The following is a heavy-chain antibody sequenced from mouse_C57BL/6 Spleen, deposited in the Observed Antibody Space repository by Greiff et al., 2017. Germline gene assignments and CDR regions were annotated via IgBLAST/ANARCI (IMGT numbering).Heavy chain of an antibody. CDR3: VRQSLGAMDY. V-gene: IGHV10-1*01. CDR1: GFSFNTYA. Sequence: VQLKESGGGLVQPKGSLKLSCAASGFSFNTYAMNWVRQAPGKGLEWVARIRSKSNNYATYYADSVKDRFTISRDDSESMLYLQMNNLKTEDTAMYYCVRQSLGAMDYWGQGTSVTVSS. CDR2: IRSKSNNYAT. J-gene: IGHJ4*01. D-gene: IGHD3-1*01.